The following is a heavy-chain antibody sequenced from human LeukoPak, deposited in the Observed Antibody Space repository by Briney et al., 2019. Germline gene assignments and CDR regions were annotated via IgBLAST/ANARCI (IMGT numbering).Heavy chain of an antibody. J-gene: IGHJ6*03. CDR3: TRFSMARGLKDYMDV. CDR1: AFTFTSYW. Sequence: PGRSLRLSCAASAFTFTSYWMHSARQLPGNWRVWLSHISSDGSSTTYADSGTGRLSIYRDNAVNMLYLQMSSLRAEDTAVYYCTRFSMARGLKDYMDVWGEGTTVTVSS. CDR2: ISSDGSST. D-gene: IGHD3-10*01. V-gene: IGHV3-74*01.